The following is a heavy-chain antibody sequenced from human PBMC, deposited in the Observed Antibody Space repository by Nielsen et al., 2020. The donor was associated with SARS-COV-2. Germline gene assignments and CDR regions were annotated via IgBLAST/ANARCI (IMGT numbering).Heavy chain of an antibody. CDR3: AREKRAAAYYYYGMDV. V-gene: IGHV3-30*03. Sequence: GGSLRLSCAASGFTFSSYGMHWVRQAPGKGLEWVAVISYDGSNKYYADSVKGRFTISRDNSKNTLYLQMNSLRAEDTAVYYCAREKRAAAYYYYGMDVWGQGTTVTVSS. CDR1: GFTFSSYG. D-gene: IGHD6-13*01. CDR2: ISYDGSNK. J-gene: IGHJ6*02.